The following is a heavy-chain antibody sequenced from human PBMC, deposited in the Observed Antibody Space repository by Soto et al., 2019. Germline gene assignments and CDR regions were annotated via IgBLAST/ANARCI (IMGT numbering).Heavy chain of an antibody. V-gene: IGHV1-3*01. Sequence: QVQLVQSGAEVKKPGASVKVSCKASGYTFTSYAMHWVRQAPGQRLEWMGWINAGNGHTKYSQKFHGRVTITRDTSAGTAYMELTSLRSEDTAVYYCARSSGFYYVDYWGQGTLVTVSS. CDR3: ARSSGFYYVDY. J-gene: IGHJ4*02. CDR1: GYTFTSYA. CDR2: INAGNGHT. D-gene: IGHD3-22*01.